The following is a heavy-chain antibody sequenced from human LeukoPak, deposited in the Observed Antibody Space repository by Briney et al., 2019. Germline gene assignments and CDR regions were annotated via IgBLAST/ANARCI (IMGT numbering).Heavy chain of an antibody. J-gene: IGHJ4*02. Sequence: GGSLRLSCAASGFTFSSYSMNWVRQAPGKGLEWVSYISSSSSTIYYADSVKGRFTISRDNAKNSLYLQMNSLRAEDTAVYYCARDPPIAVAGTWYFDYWGQGTLVTVSS. CDR3: ARDPPIAVAGTWYFDY. V-gene: IGHV3-48*01. D-gene: IGHD6-19*01. CDR1: GFTFSSYS. CDR2: ISSSSSTI.